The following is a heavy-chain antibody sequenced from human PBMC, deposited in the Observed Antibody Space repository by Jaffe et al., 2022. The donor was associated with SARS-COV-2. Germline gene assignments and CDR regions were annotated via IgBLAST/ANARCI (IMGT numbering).Heavy chain of an antibody. CDR2: ISAYNGNT. V-gene: IGHV1-18*01. CDR3: ARVSSSAYCSSTSCLGFDY. D-gene: IGHD2-2*01. J-gene: IGHJ4*02. Sequence: QVQLVQSGAEVKKPGASVKVSCKASGYTFTSYGISWVRQAPGQGLEWMGWISAYNGNTNYAQKLQGRVTMTTDTSTSTAYMELRSLRSDDTAVYYCARVSSSAYCSSTSCLGFDYWGQGTLVTVSS. CDR1: GYTFTSYG.